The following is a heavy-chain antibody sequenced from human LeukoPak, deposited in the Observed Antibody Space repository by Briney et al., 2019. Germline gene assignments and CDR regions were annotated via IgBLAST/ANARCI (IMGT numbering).Heavy chain of an antibody. D-gene: IGHD6-19*01. CDR1: GGTFSSYA. CDR2: IIPIFGTA. Sequence: ASVKVSCKASGGTFSSYAISWVRQAPGQGLEWMGGIIPIFGTANYAQKFQGRVTIITDESTSTAYMELSSLRSEDTAVYYCARPSSGCCYFDYWGQGTLVTVSS. V-gene: IGHV1-69*05. CDR3: ARPSSGCCYFDY. J-gene: IGHJ4*02.